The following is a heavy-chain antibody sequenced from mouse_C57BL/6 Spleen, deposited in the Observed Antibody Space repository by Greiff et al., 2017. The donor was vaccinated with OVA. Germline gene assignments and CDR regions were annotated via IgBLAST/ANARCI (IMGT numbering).Heavy chain of an antibody. CDR3: ARDNMGARDY. V-gene: IGHV3-6*01. Sequence: VQLQQSGPGLVKPSQSLSLTCSVTGYSITSGYYWNWIRQFPGNKLEWMGYMSYDGSNKYNPSLKNRISITRATSMHQFFMNLHSVTHAATASFYCARDNMGARDYGGRETADTVST. CDR1: GYSITSGYY. D-gene: IGHD1-1*02. J-gene: IGHJ4*01. CDR2: MSYDGSN.